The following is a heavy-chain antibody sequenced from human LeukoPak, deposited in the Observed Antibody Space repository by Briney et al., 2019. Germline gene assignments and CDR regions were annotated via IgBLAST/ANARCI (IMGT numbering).Heavy chain of an antibody. Sequence: SETLSLTCTVSGGSISSSSYYWGWIRQPPGKGLEWIGSIYYSGSTYYNPSLKSRVTISVDTSKNQFSLKLSSVTAADTAVYYCARTPLYSSGWYWDDGDYWGQGTLVTVSS. CDR2: IYYSGST. J-gene: IGHJ4*02. CDR3: ARTPLYSSGWYWDDGDY. D-gene: IGHD6-19*01. CDR1: GGSISSSSYY. V-gene: IGHV4-39*07.